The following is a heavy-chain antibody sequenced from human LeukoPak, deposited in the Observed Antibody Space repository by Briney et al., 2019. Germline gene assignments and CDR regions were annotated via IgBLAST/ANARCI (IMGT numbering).Heavy chain of an antibody. CDR2: IYTSGST. Sequence: KPSETLSLTCTVSGGSISSYYWSWIRQPAGKGLEWIGRIYTSGSTNYNPSLKSRVTMSVDTSKNQFSLKLSSVTAADTAVYYCARDLYYYGSGSYWFDYWGQGTLVTVSS. V-gene: IGHV4-4*07. D-gene: IGHD3-10*01. CDR3: ARDLYYYGSGSYWFDY. J-gene: IGHJ4*02. CDR1: GGSISSYY.